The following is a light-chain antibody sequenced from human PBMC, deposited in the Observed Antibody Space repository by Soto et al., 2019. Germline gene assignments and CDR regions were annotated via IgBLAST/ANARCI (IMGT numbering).Light chain of an antibody. J-gene: IGKJ2*01. CDR1: QSVSSTY. Sequence: EIVLTQSPGTLSLSPGERATLSCRASQSVSSTYLAWYQHTPGQAPRLLIYGASSRATGIPDRFTASGSGTDFTLIISRLEPEDFAVYYWQEYSNSRTFGPGTKLEIK. CDR2: GAS. CDR3: QEYSNSRT. V-gene: IGKV3-20*01.